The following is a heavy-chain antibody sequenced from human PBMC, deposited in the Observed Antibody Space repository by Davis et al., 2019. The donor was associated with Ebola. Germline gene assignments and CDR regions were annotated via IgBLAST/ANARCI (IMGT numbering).Heavy chain of an antibody. J-gene: IGHJ6*04. CDR3: ARGEVAVAGTGLAYYYYGMDV. CDR2: INHSGST. V-gene: IGHV4-34*01. D-gene: IGHD6-19*01. CDR1: GGSFSGYY. Sequence: SETLSLTCAVYGGSFSGYYWSWIRQPPGKGLEWIGEINHSGSTNYNPSLKSRVTISVDTSKNQFSLKLSSVTAAETAVYYCARGEVAVAGTGLAYYYYGMDVWGKGTTVTVSS.